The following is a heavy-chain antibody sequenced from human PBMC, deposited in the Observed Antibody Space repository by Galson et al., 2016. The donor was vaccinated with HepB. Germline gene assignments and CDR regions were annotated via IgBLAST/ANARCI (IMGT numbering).Heavy chain of an antibody. CDR2: INYSGSA. CDR1: GGSISSRTYF. CDR3: ATELFRLHYFDY. J-gene: IGHJ4*02. Sequence: SETLSLTCSVSGGSISSRTYFWAWIRQPPGKGLERIGSINYSGSAYYNPSLKSRVTMSVDTSKNQFSLNLSSVTAADTAVYYCATELFRLHYFDYWGQGTLATVSS. V-gene: IGHV4-39*01. D-gene: IGHD1-14*01.